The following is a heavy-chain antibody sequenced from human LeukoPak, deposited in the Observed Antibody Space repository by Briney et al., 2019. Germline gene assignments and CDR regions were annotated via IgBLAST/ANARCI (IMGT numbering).Heavy chain of an antibody. CDR1: GFTFNTYT. V-gene: IGHV3-23*01. CDR2: ISGSGATT. CDR3: ANHLAGS. J-gene: IGHJ5*02. Sequence: GGSLRLSCAASGFTFNTYTMNWVRQAPGKGLEWVSAISGSGATTFYADSVKGRFTISRDNSKNTLFLQMNSLRAEDTAVYYCANHLAGSWGQGTLVTVSS.